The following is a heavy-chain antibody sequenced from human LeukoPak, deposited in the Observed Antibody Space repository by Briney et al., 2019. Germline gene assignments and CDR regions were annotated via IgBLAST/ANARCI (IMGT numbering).Heavy chain of an antibody. V-gene: IGHV3-7*01. CDR2: IKEDGSEK. CDR3: ARDYYDSTLDY. J-gene: IGHJ4*02. D-gene: IGHD3-22*01. CDR1: GFTFSNYW. Sequence: GGSLRLSCAASGFTFSNYWMSWVRQAPGKGLEWVANIKEDGSEKYYADSVKGRFTISRDNAKNTLYLQMNSLRAEDTAVYYCARDYYDSTLDYWGQGTLVTVSS.